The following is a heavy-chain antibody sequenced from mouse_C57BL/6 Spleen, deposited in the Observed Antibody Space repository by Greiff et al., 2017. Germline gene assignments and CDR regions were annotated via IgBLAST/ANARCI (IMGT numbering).Heavy chain of an antibody. V-gene: IGHV1-50*01. CDR3: AIAQAT. D-gene: IGHD3-2*02. Sequence: QVQLQQPGAELVKPGASVKLSCKASGYTFTSYWMQWVKPRPGQGLEWIGEIDPSDSSTNYNQKFKGKATLTVDTSSSTAYMQLSSLTSEDSAVYYCAIAQATWGQGTTLTVSS. CDR1: GYTFTSYW. J-gene: IGHJ2*01. CDR2: IDPSDSST.